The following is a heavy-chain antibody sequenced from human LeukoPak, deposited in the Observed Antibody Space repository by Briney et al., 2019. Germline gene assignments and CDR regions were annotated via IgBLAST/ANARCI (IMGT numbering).Heavy chain of an antibody. D-gene: IGHD5-12*01. CDR3: ARDREWLRLVDY. Sequence: ASAKVSCKASGYTFTSYGISWVRQAPEQGLEWMGWISAYNGNTNYAQKLQGRVTMTTDTSTSTAYMELRSLRSDDTAVYYCARDREWLRLVDYWGQGTLVTVSS. J-gene: IGHJ4*02. V-gene: IGHV1-18*01. CDR1: GYTFTSYG. CDR2: ISAYNGNT.